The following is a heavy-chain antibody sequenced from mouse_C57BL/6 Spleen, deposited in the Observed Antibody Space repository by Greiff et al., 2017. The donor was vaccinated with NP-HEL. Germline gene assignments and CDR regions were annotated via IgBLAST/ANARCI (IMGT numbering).Heavy chain of an antibody. D-gene: IGHD2-4*01. CDR2: ISNGGGST. V-gene: IGHV5-12*01. CDR1: GFTFSDYY. J-gene: IGHJ4*01. Sequence: EVKLMESGGGLVQPGGSLKLSCAASGFTFSDYYMYWVRQTPEKRLEWVAYISNGGGSTYYPDTVKGRFTISRDNAKNTLYLQMSRLKSEDTAMYYCARYDYLYYAMDYWGQGTSVTVSS. CDR3: ARYDYLYYAMDY.